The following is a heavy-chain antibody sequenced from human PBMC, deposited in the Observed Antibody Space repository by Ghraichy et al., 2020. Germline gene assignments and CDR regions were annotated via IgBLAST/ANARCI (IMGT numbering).Heavy chain of an antibody. D-gene: IGHD3-16*01. J-gene: IGHJ4*02. Sequence: SETLSLTCTVSGGSISSSSYYGCWSRQPPGNGLEWIGSIYYSGSTYYNPSLKSRITISVDTSKNQFSLKLSSVTAADTAVYYCARHGGGTRISEIAYWGQGTLVTVSS. V-gene: IGHV4-39*01. CDR1: GGSISSSSYY. CDR3: ARHGGGTRISEIAY. CDR2: IYYSGST.